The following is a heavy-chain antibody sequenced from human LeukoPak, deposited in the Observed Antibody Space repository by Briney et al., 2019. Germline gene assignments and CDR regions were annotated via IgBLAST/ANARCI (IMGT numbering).Heavy chain of an antibody. CDR1: GFSFSGYY. J-gene: IGHJ4*02. Sequence: GESLRLSCAASGFSFSGYYMEWVRQAPGKGLEWVGRIRNKANSHTTEYAASVKGRFTISRDDSKNSLFLLMSSLKTEDTAVYYCTSTETIVGAMGNWGQGTLVTVSS. CDR3: TSTETIVGAMGN. CDR2: IRNKANSHTT. D-gene: IGHD1-26*01. V-gene: IGHV3-72*01.